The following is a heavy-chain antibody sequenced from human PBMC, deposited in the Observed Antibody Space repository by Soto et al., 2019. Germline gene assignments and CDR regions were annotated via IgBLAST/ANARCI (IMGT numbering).Heavy chain of an antibody. V-gene: IGHV3-23*01. CDR2: INGGGDT. Sequence: GSLRLSCVTSGFTFSDYGMSWVRQAPGAGLEWISVINGGGDTDYADFVKGLFTISRDNSQSTLYLQLNSLRAEDTAVYYCVRPSIQAPGTYWGQGTLVTVSS. J-gene: IGHJ4*02. CDR1: GFTFSDYG. CDR3: VRPSIQAPGTY. D-gene: IGHD6-13*01.